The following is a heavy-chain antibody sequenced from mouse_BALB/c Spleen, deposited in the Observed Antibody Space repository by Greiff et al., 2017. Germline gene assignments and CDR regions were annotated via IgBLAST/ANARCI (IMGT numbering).Heavy chain of an antibody. V-gene: IGHV5-17*02. CDR3: ARLGDYFDY. J-gene: IGHJ2*01. CDR1: GFTFSSFG. Sequence: EVKVVESGGGLVQPGGSRKLSCAASGFTFSSFGMHWVRQAPEKGLEWVAYISSGSSTIYYADTVKGRFTISRDNPKNTLFLQMTSLRSEDTAMYYCARLGDYFDYWGQGTTLTVSS. CDR2: ISSGSSTI.